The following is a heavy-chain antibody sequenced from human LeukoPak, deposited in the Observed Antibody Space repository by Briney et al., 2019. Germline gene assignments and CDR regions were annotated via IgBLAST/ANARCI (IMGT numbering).Heavy chain of an antibody. CDR2: IIPIFGTA. CDR3: AREREPPGYYYDSSGYYQGYFVY. V-gene: IGHV1-69*13. Sequence: ASVKVSFKASGGTFSSYAISWVRQAPGQGLEWMGGIIPIFGTANYAQKFQGRVTITADESTSTAYMELSSLRSEDTAVYYCAREREPPGYYYDSSGYYQGYFVYWGQGTLVTVSS. CDR1: GGTFSSYA. J-gene: IGHJ4*02. D-gene: IGHD3-22*01.